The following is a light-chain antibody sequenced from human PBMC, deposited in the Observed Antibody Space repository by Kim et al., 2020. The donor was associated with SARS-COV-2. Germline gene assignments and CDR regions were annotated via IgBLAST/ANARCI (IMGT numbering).Light chain of an antibody. Sequence: ASVGDRVTITCRASQGITRYLAWFQQKQGKAPKSLISDASSLQSGVPSKFSGSGSGTDFTLTISSLQPEDFATYYCQQYHSYPPTFGGGTKVDIK. CDR2: DAS. V-gene: IGKV1-16*02. CDR3: QQYHSYPPT. J-gene: IGKJ4*01. CDR1: QGITRY.